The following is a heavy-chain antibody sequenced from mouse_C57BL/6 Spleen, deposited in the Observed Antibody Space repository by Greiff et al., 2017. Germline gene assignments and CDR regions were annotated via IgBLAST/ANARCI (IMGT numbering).Heavy chain of an antibody. V-gene: IGHV5-4*01. CDR3: AREGAYYGSSYFDY. CDR1: GFTFSSYA. D-gene: IGHD1-1*01. Sequence: EVKLMESGGGLVKPGGSLKLSCAASGFTFSSYAMSWVRQTPEKRLEWVATISDGGSYTYYPDNVKGRFTISRDNAKNNRYLQMSHLKSEDTAMYYCAREGAYYGSSYFDYWGQGTTLTVAS. J-gene: IGHJ2*01. CDR2: ISDGGSYT.